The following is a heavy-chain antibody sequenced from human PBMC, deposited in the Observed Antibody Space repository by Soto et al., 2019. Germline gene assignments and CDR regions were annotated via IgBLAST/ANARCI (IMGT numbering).Heavy chain of an antibody. D-gene: IGHD3-3*01. CDR3: SRDLVSPGPYNDFWSGSF. Sequence: WTWIRQHPGKGLEWIGYIFYRGSTYYNPSLESRVTISVDTSKNTFSLRLRSVTAADTAVYYCSRDLVSPGPYNDFWSGSFWGQGTLVTVSS. CDR2: IFYRGST. J-gene: IGHJ4*02. V-gene: IGHV4-31*02.